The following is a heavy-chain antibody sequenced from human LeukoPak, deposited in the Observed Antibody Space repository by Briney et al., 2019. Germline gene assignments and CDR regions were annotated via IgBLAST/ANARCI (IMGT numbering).Heavy chain of an antibody. CDR3: ARVSGFSGELSQPFDY. J-gene: IGHJ4*02. Sequence: ASVKVSCKASGYTFTSYYMHWVRQAPGQGLEWMGIINPSGGSTSYAQKFQGRVTMIRDMSTSTVYMELSSLRSEDTAVYYCARVSGFSGELSQPFDYWGQGTLVTVSS. D-gene: IGHD7-27*01. CDR2: INPSGGST. V-gene: IGHV1-46*01. CDR1: GYTFTSYY.